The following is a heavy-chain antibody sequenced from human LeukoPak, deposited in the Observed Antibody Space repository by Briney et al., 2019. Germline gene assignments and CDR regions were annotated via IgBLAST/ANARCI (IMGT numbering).Heavy chain of an antibody. CDR1: EGTFGAYS. J-gene: IGHJ4*02. CDR2: INPIFNVL. CDR3: AAGRRLGELFFDY. D-gene: IGHD3-10*01. Sequence: SVKVSCKASEGTFGAYSLDWVRQAPGQGLEWLGGINPIFNVLNYAQKFRGRVTITADESTNTAYMDMSSLKYDDTAVYYCAAGRRLGELFFDYWGQGALVTVSS. V-gene: IGHV1-69*13.